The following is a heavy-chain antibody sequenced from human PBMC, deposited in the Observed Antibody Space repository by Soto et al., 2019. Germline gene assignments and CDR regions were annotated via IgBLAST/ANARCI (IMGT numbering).Heavy chain of an antibody. J-gene: IGHJ4*02. D-gene: IGHD1-1*01. CDR3: ARGHPATTPFGY. CDR2: INHSGST. CDR1: GWSFSGYY. Sequence: SEALSLTCAVYGWSFSGYYWSWIRQPPGKGLEWIGEINHSGSTNYNPSLKSRVTISVDTSKNQFSLKLSSVTAADTAVYYCARGHPATTPFGYWGQGTLVTVSS. V-gene: IGHV4-34*01.